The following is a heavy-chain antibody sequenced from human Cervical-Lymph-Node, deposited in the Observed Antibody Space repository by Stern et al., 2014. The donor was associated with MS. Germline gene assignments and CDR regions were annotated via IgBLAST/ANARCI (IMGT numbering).Heavy chain of an antibody. D-gene: IGHD4/OR15-4a*01. CDR3: ARGRGGNYRYYFDY. J-gene: IGHJ4*02. CDR2: ISSGGSYI. CDR1: GFTFSSYS. V-gene: IGHV3-21*01. Sequence: VQLVQSGGGLVKPGGSLRLSCAASGFTFSSYSMNWVRQAPGKGLEWVASISSGGSYIYYADSLKGRFPLSSDNAKHSLYLALNSLRAEDTAVYYCARGRGGNYRYYFDYWGQGTLVTVSS.